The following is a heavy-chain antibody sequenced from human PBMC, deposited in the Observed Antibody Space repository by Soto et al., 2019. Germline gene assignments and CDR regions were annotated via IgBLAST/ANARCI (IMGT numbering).Heavy chain of an antibody. D-gene: IGHD6-19*01. CDR1: GGSFSGYY. CDR2: INHSGST. CDR3: ARRRGGYSSGWYWSY. J-gene: IGHJ4*02. Sequence: QVQLQQWGAGLLKPSETLSLTCAVYGGSFSGYYWSWIRQPPGKGLEWIGEINHSGSTNYNPSLKSRVTISVDTSKNQFSLRLSSVTAADTAVYYCARRRGGYSSGWYWSYWGQGTLVTVSS. V-gene: IGHV4-34*01.